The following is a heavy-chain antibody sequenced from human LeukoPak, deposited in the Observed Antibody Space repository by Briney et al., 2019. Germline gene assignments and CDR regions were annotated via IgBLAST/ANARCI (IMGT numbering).Heavy chain of an antibody. D-gene: IGHD6-13*01. V-gene: IGHV1-46*01. CDR3: ARTIAAAGTWEIFDH. CDR2: INPSGGST. J-gene: IGHJ4*02. Sequence: GASVKVSCKASRYTFTSYYMHWVRQAPGQGLEWMGIINPSGGSTSYAQKFQGRVTMTRDTSTSTVYMELSSLRSEDTAVYYCARTIAAAGTWEIFDHWGQGTLVTVSS. CDR1: RYTFTSYY.